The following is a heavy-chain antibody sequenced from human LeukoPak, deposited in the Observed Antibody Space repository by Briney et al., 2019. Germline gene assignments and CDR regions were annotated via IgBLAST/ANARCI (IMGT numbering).Heavy chain of an antibody. V-gene: IGHV4-59*10. CDR1: GGSFSGYY. D-gene: IGHD6-13*01. CDR3: ARGSSSWYVHNWFDP. CDR2: IYTSGST. Sequence: SETLSLTCAVYGGSFSGYYWSWIRQPPGRGLEWIGRIYTSGSTNYNPSLKSRVTMSVDTSKNQFSLKLSSVTAADTAVYYCARGSSSWYVHNWFDPWGQGTLVTVSS. J-gene: IGHJ5*02.